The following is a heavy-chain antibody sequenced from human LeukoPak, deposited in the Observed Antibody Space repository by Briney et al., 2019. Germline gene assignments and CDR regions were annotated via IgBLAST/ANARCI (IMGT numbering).Heavy chain of an antibody. CDR1: GYSISSGYY. CDR3: ARLHGTLYDILTGYSQYYFDY. CDR2: IYYSGST. V-gene: IGHV4-38-2*02. Sequence: SETLSLTCTVSGYSISSGYYWGWIRQPPGKGLEWIGSIYYSGSTYYNPSLKSRVTISVDTSKNQFSLKLSSVTAADTAVYYCARLHGTLYDILTGYSQYYFDYWGQGTLVTVSS. J-gene: IGHJ4*02. D-gene: IGHD3-9*01.